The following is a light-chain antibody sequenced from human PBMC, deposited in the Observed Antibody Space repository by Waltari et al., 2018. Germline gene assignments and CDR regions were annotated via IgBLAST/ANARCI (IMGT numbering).Light chain of an antibody. J-gene: IGKJ1*01. V-gene: IGKV4-1*01. CDR3: QQYYSTPT. Sequence: DIVMTQSPDSLAVSLGERATINCKSSQTVLYRSNSKNYLAWYQQKPGQPPKLLIYWACTRESGVPDRFSGSGSGTDFTRTISSLQAEDVAVYYCQQYYSTPTFGQGTKVEIK. CDR2: WAC. CDR1: QTVLYRSNSKNY.